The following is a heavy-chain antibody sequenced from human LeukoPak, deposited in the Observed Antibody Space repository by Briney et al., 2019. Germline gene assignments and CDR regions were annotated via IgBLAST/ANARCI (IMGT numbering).Heavy chain of an antibody. V-gene: IGHV3-11*01. Sequence: GGSLRLSCAASGFTFSDYYMSWIRQAPGKGLEWVSYISSSGSTIYYADSVKGRFTISRDNAKNSLYLQMNSLRAEDTAVYYCARDPERARPDTAMVIRTGWGQGTLVTVSS. J-gene: IGHJ4*02. CDR2: ISSSGSTI. CDR1: GFTFSDYY. D-gene: IGHD5-18*01. CDR3: ARDPERARPDTAMVIRTG.